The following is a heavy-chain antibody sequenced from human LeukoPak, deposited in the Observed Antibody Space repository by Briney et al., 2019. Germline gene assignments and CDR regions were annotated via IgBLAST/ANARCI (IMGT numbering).Heavy chain of an antibody. Sequence: GGSLRLSCAASGFTFSSYEMNWVRQAPGKGLEWVANIFQDGGEKYYVDSVKGRFTISSDNAKNSLYLQMNSLRVEDTAVYYCARVRVVATAFDAFDIWGQGTLVTVSS. CDR1: GFTFSSYE. D-gene: IGHD2-21*02. CDR2: IFQDGGEK. V-gene: IGHV3-7*01. J-gene: IGHJ3*02. CDR3: ARVRVVATAFDAFDI.